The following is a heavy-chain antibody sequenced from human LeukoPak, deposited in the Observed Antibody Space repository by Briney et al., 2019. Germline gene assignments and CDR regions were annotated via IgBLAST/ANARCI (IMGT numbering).Heavy chain of an antibody. J-gene: IGHJ6*02. CDR1: GGSINTYY. CDR3: ARNFRGLWSGYYDLREYYYGFDV. CDR2: IYYSGSA. V-gene: IGHV4-59*01. D-gene: IGHD3-3*01. Sequence: TSETLSLTCTVSGGSINTYYWGWIRQSPGKGLEWIAYIYYSGSAYYNPSLKSRVTISVDTSKNQFSLKMSSVTAADTAVYYCARNFRGLWSGYYDLREYYYGFDVWGQGTTVTVSS.